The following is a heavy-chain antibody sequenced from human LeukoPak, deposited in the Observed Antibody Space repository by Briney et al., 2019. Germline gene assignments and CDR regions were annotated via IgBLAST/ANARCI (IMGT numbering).Heavy chain of an antibody. CDR2: INNDGIT. CDR3: ARKMGWLGCDS. D-gene: IGHD5-24*01. V-gene: IGHV3-53*01. Sequence: PWGSLSLSCAVSGFTFSAHFMTWVRQAPGKGLEWVSAINNDGITDYTDSVEGRFTVSIDISKNTLSLQLNSLTTEDTAVYYCARKMGWLGCDSWGQGTLVSVSS. CDR1: GFTFSAHF. J-gene: IGHJ5*01.